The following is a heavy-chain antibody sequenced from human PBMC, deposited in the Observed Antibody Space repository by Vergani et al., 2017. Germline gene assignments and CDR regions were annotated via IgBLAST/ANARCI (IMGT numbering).Heavy chain of an antibody. Sequence: EVQLVQSGAEVKKPGATMKISCKVSGYIFTDHYMHWVKQAPGKGLEWMGLVDTEDGETIYAEKFKGRVTIAADTSTDTAHLELSSLRSEDTAVYYCATPQTVTTGGMEVWGQGTTVVVSS. V-gene: IGHV1-69-2*01. CDR3: ATPQTVTTGGMEV. D-gene: IGHD4-17*01. J-gene: IGHJ6*02. CDR2: VDTEDGET. CDR1: GYIFTDHY.